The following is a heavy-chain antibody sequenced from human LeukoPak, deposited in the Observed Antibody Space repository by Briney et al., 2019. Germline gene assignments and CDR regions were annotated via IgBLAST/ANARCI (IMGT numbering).Heavy chain of an antibody. D-gene: IGHD4-17*01. CDR2: IYSGGTT. J-gene: IGHJ4*02. Sequence: PGGPLRLSCAASGFTVSSNYMSWVRQAPGKGLEWVSLIYSGGTTYYADSVKGRITISRDNSKNTLYLQMNSLRAEDTAVYYCARDPYGDYGLDWGQGTLVTVSS. CDR1: GFTVSSNY. CDR3: ARDPYGDYGLD. V-gene: IGHV3-66*01.